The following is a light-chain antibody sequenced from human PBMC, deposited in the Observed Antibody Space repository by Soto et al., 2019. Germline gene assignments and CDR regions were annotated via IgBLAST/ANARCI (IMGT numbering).Light chain of an antibody. CDR2: GAS. Sequence: EEMMTQSPATLSMSPGGRATLSCRASQSVSSNLAWYQQKPGQAPRLLIYGASTRATGIPARFSGSGSGTEFTLTISSLQSEDFAVYYCQQYNNWPRTFGQGTKVDIK. CDR1: QSVSSN. CDR3: QQYNNWPRT. J-gene: IGKJ1*01. V-gene: IGKV3-15*01.